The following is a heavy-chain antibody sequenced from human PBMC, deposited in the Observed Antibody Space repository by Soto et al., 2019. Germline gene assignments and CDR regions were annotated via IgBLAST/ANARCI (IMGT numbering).Heavy chain of an antibody. CDR3: ARDDNTGNYRQLDY. J-gene: IGHJ4*02. V-gene: IGHV4-61*01. D-gene: IGHD3-22*01. Sequence: SETLSLTCTVSGASVISGSYYWNWIRQPPGKGLEWIGYIYYSGSTNYNPSLKSRVTISVDTSRNQFSLKLNSVTAADTAVYYCARDDNTGNYRQLDYWGQGTLVTVSS. CDR2: IYYSGST. CDR1: GASVISGSYY.